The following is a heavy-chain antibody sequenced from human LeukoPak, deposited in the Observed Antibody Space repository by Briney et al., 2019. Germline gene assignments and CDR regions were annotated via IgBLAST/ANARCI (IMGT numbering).Heavy chain of an antibody. J-gene: IGHJ4*02. Sequence: ASVKVSCKASGYTFTSYYMHWVRQAPGQGLEWMGIVNPSGGSTSYAQKFQGRVTMTRDTSTSTVYMELSSLRSEDTAVYYCARVWEWELLDYWGQGTLVTVSS. V-gene: IGHV1-46*01. CDR1: GYTFTSYY. CDR2: VNPSGGST. D-gene: IGHD1-26*01. CDR3: ARVWEWELLDY.